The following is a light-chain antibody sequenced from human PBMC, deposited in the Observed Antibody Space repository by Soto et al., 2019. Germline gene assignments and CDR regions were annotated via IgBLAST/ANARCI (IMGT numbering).Light chain of an antibody. J-gene: IGLJ1*01. V-gene: IGLV2-14*01. CDR1: SSAVGGYNY. CDR2: EVS. Sequence: QSVLTQPASVSGSPGQSFTISCTGTSSAVGGYNYVSWYQQHPGKAPKLMIYEVSNRPSGVSNRFSGSKSGNTASLTISGLQAEDEADYYCSSYTSSSTPYVFGTGTKVTVL. CDR3: SSYTSSSTPYV.